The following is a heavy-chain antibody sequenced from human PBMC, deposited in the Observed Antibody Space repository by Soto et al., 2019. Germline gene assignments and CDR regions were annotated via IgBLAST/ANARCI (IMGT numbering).Heavy chain of an antibody. D-gene: IGHD6-6*01. CDR1: GYTLTELS. CDR3: ATDPYSSSSHYYYYGMDV. CDR2: FDPEDGET. J-gene: IGHJ6*02. Sequence: ASVKVSCKVSGYTLTELSMHWVRQAPGKGLEWMGGFDPEDGETIYAQKFQGRVTMTEDTSTDTAYMELSSLRSEDTAVYYCATDPYSSSSHYYYYGMDVWGQGTTVTVSS. V-gene: IGHV1-24*01.